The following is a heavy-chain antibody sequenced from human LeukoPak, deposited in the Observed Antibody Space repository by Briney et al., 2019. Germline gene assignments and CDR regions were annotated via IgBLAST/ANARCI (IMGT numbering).Heavy chain of an antibody. CDR3: ARHGLQNLGATSFDY. V-gene: IGHV4-59*08. D-gene: IGHD1-26*01. Sequence: SETLSLTCTVSGGSISSYHWSWIRQAPGKGLEWVGYIYYSGSTNYNPSLKSRLTISVDTSKNQFSLKLSSVTAADTAVYYCARHGLQNLGATSFDYWGQGTLVTVSS. CDR2: IYYSGST. CDR1: GGSISSYH. J-gene: IGHJ4*02.